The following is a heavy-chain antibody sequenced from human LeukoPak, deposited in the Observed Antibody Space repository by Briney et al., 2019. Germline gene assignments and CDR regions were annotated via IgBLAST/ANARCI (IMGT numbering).Heavy chain of an antibody. CDR2: IYYSGST. J-gene: IGHJ3*02. D-gene: IGHD3-3*01. CDR1: GGSISSSSYY. V-gene: IGHV4-39*07. Sequence: SETLSLTCTVSGGSISSSSYYWGWIRQPPGKGLEWIGSIYYSGSTYYNPSLKSRVTISVDTSKNQFSLKLSSVTAADTAVYYCARYFWSGYKNDAFDIWGQGTMVTVSS. CDR3: ARYFWSGYKNDAFDI.